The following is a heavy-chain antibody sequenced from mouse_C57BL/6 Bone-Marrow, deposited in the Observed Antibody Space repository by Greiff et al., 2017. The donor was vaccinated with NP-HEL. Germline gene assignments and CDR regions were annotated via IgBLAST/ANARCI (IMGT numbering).Heavy chain of an antibody. J-gene: IGHJ3*01. D-gene: IGHD1-1*01. CDR2: IWGVGST. V-gene: IGHV2-6*01. CDR1: GFSLTSYG. CDR3: ALYYYGFAY. Sequence: VHLVESGPGLVAPSQSLSITCTVSGFSLTSYGVDWVRQSPGKGLEWLGVIWGVGSTNYNSALKSRLSISKDNSKSQVFLKMNSLQTDDTAMYYCALYYYGFAYWGQGTLVTVSA.